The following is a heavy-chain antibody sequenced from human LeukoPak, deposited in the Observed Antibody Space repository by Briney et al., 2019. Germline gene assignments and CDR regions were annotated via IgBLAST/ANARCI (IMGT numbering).Heavy chain of an antibody. CDR3: ARRREAFDI. V-gene: IGHV3-21*01. CDR1: GLTFSSYS. Sequence: GGSLRLPCAASGLTFSSYSMNGVRQAPGKGLEWVSSISSSRSYIYYADSVKGRFTISRDNAKHSLYLQMNRLRSEHTPVYYCARRREAFDIWGQGTMGTVSS. CDR2: ISSSRSYI. J-gene: IGHJ3*02.